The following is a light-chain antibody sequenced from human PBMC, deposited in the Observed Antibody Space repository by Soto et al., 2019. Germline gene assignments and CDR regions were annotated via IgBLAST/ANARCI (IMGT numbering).Light chain of an antibody. Sequence: DIQITQSPSTLSGSVGDRVTITCRASQTISSWLAWYQQKPGKAPKLLIYKASTLKSGVPSRFSGSGSGTEFTLTISSLQPDDFATYYCQQYNPSSRTFGQGTKVDIK. V-gene: IGKV1-5*03. CDR3: QQYNPSSRT. CDR1: QTISSW. J-gene: IGKJ1*01. CDR2: KAS.